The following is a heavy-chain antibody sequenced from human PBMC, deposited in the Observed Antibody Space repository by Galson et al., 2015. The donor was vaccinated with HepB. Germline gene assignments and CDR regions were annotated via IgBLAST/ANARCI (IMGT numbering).Heavy chain of an antibody. CDR1: GFFFSSYA. CDR3: SRARGDYYNSGPAF. Sequence: SLRLSCAASGFFFSSYAMHWVRQAPGKGLEWLAVISYDGGHKYHADSGNGRLTISRDNSNNTLFLEVKNLRPEDTAIYYCSRARGDYYNSGPAFWGRGTLVTVST. V-gene: IGHV3-30*04. D-gene: IGHD3-10*01. CDR2: ISYDGGHK. J-gene: IGHJ4*02.